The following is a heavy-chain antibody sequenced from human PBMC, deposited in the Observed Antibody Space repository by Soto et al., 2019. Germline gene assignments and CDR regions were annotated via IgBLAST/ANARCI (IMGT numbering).Heavy chain of an antibody. CDR3: AGDIVVVPAAMDNYYYGMDV. J-gene: IGHJ6*02. CDR2: IIPIFGTA. Sequence: ASVKVSCKASGGTFSSYAISWVRQAPGQGLEWMGGIIPIFGTANYAQKFQGRVTITADESTSTAYMELSSLRSEDTAVYYCAGDIVVVPAAMDNYYYGMDVWGQGTTVTVSS. V-gene: IGHV1-69*13. D-gene: IGHD2-2*01. CDR1: GGTFSSYA.